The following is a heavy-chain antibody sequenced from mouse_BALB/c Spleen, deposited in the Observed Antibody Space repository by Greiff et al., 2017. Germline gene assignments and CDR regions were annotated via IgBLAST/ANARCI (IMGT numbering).Heavy chain of an antibody. Sequence: EVQLQESGAELVKPGASVKLSCTASGFNIKDTYMHWVKQRPEQGLEWIGRIDPANGNTKYDPKFQGKATITADTSSNTAYLQLSSLTSEDTAVHYCASRLYYFDYWGQGTTLTVSS. J-gene: IGHJ2*01. CDR3: ASRLYYFDY. CDR2: IDPANGNT. CDR1: GFNIKDTY. V-gene: IGHV14-3*02.